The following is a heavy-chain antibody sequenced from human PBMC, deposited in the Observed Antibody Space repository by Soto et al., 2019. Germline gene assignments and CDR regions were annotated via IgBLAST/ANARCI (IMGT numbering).Heavy chain of an antibody. CDR1: GFTFSSYE. J-gene: IGHJ6*02. CDR2: ISSSGSTI. CDR3: AGAAAYYYYYGMDV. V-gene: IGHV3-48*03. Sequence: LRLSCAASGFTFSSYEMNWVRQAPGKGLEWVSYISSSGSTIYYADSVKGRFTISRDNAKNSLYLQMNSLRAEDTAVYYCAGAAAYYYYYGMDVWGQGTTVTVSS. D-gene: IGHD2-2*01.